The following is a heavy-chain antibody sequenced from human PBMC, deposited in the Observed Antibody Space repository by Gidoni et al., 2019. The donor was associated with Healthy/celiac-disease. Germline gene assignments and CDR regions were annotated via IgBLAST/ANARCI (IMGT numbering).Heavy chain of an antibody. V-gene: IGHV1-18*01. CDR3: ARAAVLRYFDWRKPHYYFDY. J-gene: IGHJ4*02. D-gene: IGHD3-9*01. Sequence: QVQLVQSGAEVKKPGASVTVSCRASGYTFTSYGLSWVRRAPGQGLEWMGWISAYNGNTKYAQKLQGRVTMTTDTSTSTAYMELRSLRSDDTVVYYFARAAVLRYFDWRKPHYYFDYWGQGTLVTVSS. CDR2: ISAYNGNT. CDR1: GYTFTSYG.